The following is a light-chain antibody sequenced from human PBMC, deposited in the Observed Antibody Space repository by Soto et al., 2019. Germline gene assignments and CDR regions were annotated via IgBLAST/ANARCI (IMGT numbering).Light chain of an antibody. CDR3: NSFTTSSTYV. CDR2: EVN. CDR1: SSDIGSYNR. Sequence: QAVRSQPAAVSGSPGQSITISCTGTSSDIGSYNRVSWYQQPPGTAPKLIIYEVNNRPSGVPDRLSGSKSGNTASLTISGLQAEDEADYYCNSFTTSSTYVFGTGTKVTVL. V-gene: IGLV2-18*02. J-gene: IGLJ1*01.